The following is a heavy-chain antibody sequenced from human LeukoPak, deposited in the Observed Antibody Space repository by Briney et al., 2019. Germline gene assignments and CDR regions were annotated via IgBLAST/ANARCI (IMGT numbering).Heavy chain of an antibody. CDR2: ISRSSSYI. D-gene: IGHD1-26*01. Sequence: PGGSLRLSCAASGFTFNSYSMNWVRQAPGKGLEWVSSISRSSSYIYYADSVKGRFTISRDNAKNSLYLQMNSLRAEDTAVYYCAREVVGASSGDYWGQGTLVTVSS. J-gene: IGHJ4*02. CDR3: AREVVGASSGDY. CDR1: GFTFNSYS. V-gene: IGHV3-21*01.